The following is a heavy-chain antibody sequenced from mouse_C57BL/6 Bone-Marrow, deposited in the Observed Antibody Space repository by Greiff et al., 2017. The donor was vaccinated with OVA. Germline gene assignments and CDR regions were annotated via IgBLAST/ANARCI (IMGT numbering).Heavy chain of an antibody. CDR1: GYTFTDYY. CDR2: INPNNGGT. J-gene: IGHJ4*01. D-gene: IGHD4-1*01. Sequence: VQLQQSGPELVKPGASVKISCKASGYTFTDYYMNWVKQSHGKSLEWIGDINPNNGGTSYNQKFKGKATLTVDKSSSTAYMELRSLTSEDSAVYYCARLANWALYYAIDYWGQGTSVTVSS. V-gene: IGHV1-26*01. CDR3: ARLANWALYYAIDY.